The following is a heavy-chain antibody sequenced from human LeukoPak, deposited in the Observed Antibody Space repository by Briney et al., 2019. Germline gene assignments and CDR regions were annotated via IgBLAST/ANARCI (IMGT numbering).Heavy chain of an antibody. J-gene: IGHJ5*02. CDR3: AKDKLRFPHGWFDP. CDR1: GFTFSSYA. D-gene: IGHD3-3*01. V-gene: IGHV3-23*01. Sequence: GGSLRLSCAASGFTFSSYAMSWVRQAPGKGLEWVSAISGSGGSTYYADSVKGRFTISRDNSKNTLYLRMNSLRAEDTAVYYCAKDKLRFPHGWFDPWGQGTLVTVSS. CDR2: ISGSGGST.